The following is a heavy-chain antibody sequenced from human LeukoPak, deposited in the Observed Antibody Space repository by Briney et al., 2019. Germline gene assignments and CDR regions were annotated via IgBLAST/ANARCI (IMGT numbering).Heavy chain of an antibody. J-gene: IGHJ4*02. CDR1: GFTFSSYD. CDR3: AKAPVTTCSGAYCYPLDY. CDR2: IGTAGDT. V-gene: IGHV3-13*01. D-gene: IGHD2-15*01. Sequence: GGSLRLSCAASGFTFSSYDMHWVRQATGKGLEWVSAIGTAGDTYYPGSVKGRFTISRENAKNSLYLQMNSLRAEDAAVYYCAKAPVTTCSGAYCYPLDYWGQGTLVTVSS.